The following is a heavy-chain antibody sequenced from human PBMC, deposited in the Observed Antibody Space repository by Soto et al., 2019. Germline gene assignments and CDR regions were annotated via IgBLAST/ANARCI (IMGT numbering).Heavy chain of an antibody. J-gene: IGHJ6*02. CDR3: ARVRSITGASNYYYYYGMDV. V-gene: IGHV1-69*13. CDR1: GYTFTSYD. Sequence: SVKVSCKSSGYTFTSYDINWVRQATGQGLEFMGGIIPIFGTANYAQKFQGRVTITADESTSTAYMELSSLRSEDTAVYYCARVRSITGASNYYYYYGMDVWGQGTTVTVSS. CDR2: IIPIFGTA. D-gene: IGHD1-26*01.